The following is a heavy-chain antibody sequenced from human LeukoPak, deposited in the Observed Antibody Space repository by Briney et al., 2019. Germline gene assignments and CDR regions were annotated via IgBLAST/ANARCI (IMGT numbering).Heavy chain of an antibody. D-gene: IGHD1-26*01. J-gene: IGHJ4*02. CDR3: ARVALGATVLVFDY. CDR2: IIPLFGTA. Sequence: SVKVSCKTSGGTFINYAINWVRQAPGQGLEWMGGIIPLFGTANYAQKFQGRVTITADKSTSTAYMELSSLRSEDTAVYYCARVALGATVLVFDYWGQGTLVTVSS. CDR1: GGTFINYA. V-gene: IGHV1-69*06.